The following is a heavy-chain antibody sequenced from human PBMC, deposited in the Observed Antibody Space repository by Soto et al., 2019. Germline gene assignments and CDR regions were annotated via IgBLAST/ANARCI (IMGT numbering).Heavy chain of an antibody. V-gene: IGHV4-39*01. J-gene: IGHJ5*02. Sequence: QLQLQESGPGLVKPSETLSLTCTVSGGSISSSSYYWGWIRQPPGKGLEWIGRIYYSGSTYYNPSLKSRVTISVDTSKNQFSLKSRSVTAADTAVYYGASPKIAFYNGFYPWGQVTLVTVSS. CDR1: GGSISSSSYY. CDR2: IYYSGST. D-gene: IGHD3-3*02. CDR3: ASPKIAFYNGFYP.